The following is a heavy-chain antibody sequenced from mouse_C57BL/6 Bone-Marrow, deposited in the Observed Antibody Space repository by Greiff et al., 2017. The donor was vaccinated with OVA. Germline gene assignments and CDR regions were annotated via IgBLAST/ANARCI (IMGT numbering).Heavy chain of an antibody. V-gene: IGHV2-4*01. CDR1: GFSLTSYG. CDR2: IWSGGST. D-gene: IGHD2-5*01. Sequence: QVQLQQSGPGLVQPSQSLSITCTVSGFSLTSYGVHWVRQPPGKGLEWLGVIWSGGSTDYNAAFISRLSISKDDSKGRVFFRMKSLQADDAAIYYCCKNWGYSNYLRAMDYWGQGTSVTVSS. J-gene: IGHJ4*01. CDR3: CKNWGYSNYLRAMDY.